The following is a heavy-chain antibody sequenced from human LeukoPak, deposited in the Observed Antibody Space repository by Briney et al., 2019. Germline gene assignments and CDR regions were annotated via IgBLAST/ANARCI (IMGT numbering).Heavy chain of an antibody. CDR3: ASFYGSGSYYSDY. J-gene: IGHJ4*02. V-gene: IGHV4-59*10. D-gene: IGHD3-10*01. CDR2: IYTSGST. Sequence: SSETLSLTCAVYGGSFSGYYWSWIRQPAGKGLEWIGRIYTSGSTNYNPSLKSRVTISVDRSKNQFSLKLSSVTAADTAVYYCASFYGSGSYYSDYWGQGTLVTVSS. CDR1: GGSFSGYY.